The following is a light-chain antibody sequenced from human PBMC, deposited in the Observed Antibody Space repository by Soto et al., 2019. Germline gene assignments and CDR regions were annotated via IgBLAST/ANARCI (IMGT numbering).Light chain of an antibody. J-gene: IGLJ1*01. CDR1: TSNIGENT. CDR3: AAWDGSLSGHV. V-gene: IGLV1-44*01. Sequence: QLVLTQPPSVSGTLGQGVTISCSGSTSNIGENTVGWFQQLPGTAPKVLIYVNDKRPSGVPDRFSGSKSGTSAYLAISGLQSEDEADYYCAAWDGSLSGHVFGAGTKVTVL. CDR2: VND.